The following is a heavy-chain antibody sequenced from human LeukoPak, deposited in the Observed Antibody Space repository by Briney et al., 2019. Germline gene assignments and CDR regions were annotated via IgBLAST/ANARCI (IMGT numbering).Heavy chain of an antibody. V-gene: IGHV1-58*02. J-gene: IGHJ4*02. CDR1: GFTFTSSA. Sequence: SVKVSCKASGFTFTSSAMQWVRQARGQRLEWIGWIVVGSGNTNYAQKFQERVTITRDMSTSTAYVELSSLRSEDTAVYYCAAVGSITEYSDYWGQGTLVTVSS. D-gene: IGHD2/OR15-2a*01. CDR2: IVVGSGNT. CDR3: AAVGSITEYSDY.